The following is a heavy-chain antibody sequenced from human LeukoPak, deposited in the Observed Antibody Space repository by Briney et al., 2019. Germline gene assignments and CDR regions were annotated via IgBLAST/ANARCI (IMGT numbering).Heavy chain of an antibody. CDR3: ARILLDYFDSNGYPDY. Sequence: PSETLSLTCTVSGGSISSGNYYWSWIRQPPGKGLGWIGYIYFNGNTYYNPSLTSRVTMSVDTSTNQFSLKLSSVTAADTAVYYCARILLDYFDSNGYPDYWGQGTLVTVSS. CDR1: GGSISSGNYY. CDR2: IYFNGNT. J-gene: IGHJ4*02. V-gene: IGHV4-30-4*01. D-gene: IGHD3-22*01.